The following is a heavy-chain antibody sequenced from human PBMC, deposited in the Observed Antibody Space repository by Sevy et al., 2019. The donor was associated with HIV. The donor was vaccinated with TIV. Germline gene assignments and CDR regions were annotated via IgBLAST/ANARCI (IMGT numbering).Heavy chain of an antibody. CDR2: IYYSRST. V-gene: IGHV4-39*01. J-gene: IGHJ4*02. D-gene: IGHD2-15*01. CDR1: GGSISSSSYY. CDR3: ARRGCSGGSCYFDY. Sequence: SETLSLTCTVSGGSISSSSYYWGWIRQPPGKGLEWIGSIYYSRSTYYNPSLKSRVTISVDTSKNQFSLKLSPVTAADTAVYYCARRGCSGGSCYFDYWGQGTLVTVSS.